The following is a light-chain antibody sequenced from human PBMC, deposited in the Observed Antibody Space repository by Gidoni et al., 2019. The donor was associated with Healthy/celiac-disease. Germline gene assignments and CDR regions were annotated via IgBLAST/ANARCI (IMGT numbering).Light chain of an antibody. J-gene: IGKJ2*01. CDR1: QSISSY. Sequence: DIQMPQSPSSLSASVGVRVTITCRSSQSISSYLNWYQQKPGKAPKLLIYAASSLQSGVPSRFSGSGAGTDFTLTMSRLQPEDFATYYCQQSYSTPYTFGQGTKLEIK. V-gene: IGKV1-39*01. CDR3: QQSYSTPYT. CDR2: AAS.